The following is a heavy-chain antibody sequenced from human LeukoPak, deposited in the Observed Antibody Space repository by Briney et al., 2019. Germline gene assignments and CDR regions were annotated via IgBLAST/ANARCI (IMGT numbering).Heavy chain of an antibody. D-gene: IGHD4-11*01. V-gene: IGHV4-39*07. Sequence: PSETLSLTCTVSGGSISSSSYYWGWIRQPPGKGLEWIGSIYYSGSTYYNPSLKSRVTISVDRSKNQFSLKLSSVTAADTAVYYCARAIYSNAGFDPWGQGTLVTVSS. CDR3: ARAIYSNAGFDP. CDR1: GGSISSSSYY. CDR2: IYYSGST. J-gene: IGHJ5*02.